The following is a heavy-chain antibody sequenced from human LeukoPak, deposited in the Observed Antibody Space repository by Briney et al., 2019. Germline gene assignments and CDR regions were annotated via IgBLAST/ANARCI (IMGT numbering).Heavy chain of an antibody. J-gene: IGHJ6*02. CDR2: TYYRSKWYN. D-gene: IGHD5-12*01. CDR3: AREIERGYSGYSYYYYYGMDV. CDR1: GDSVSSNSAA. Sequence: SQTLSLTCAISGDSVSSNSAAWNWIGQSPSRGLEWLGRTYYRSKWYNDYAVSVKSRITINPDTSKNQFSLQLNSVTPEDTAVYYCAREIERGYSGYSYYYYYGMDVWGQGTTVTVSS. V-gene: IGHV6-1*01.